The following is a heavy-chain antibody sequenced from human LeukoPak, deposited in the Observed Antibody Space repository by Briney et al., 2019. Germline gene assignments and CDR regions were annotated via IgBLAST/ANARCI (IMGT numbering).Heavy chain of an antibody. J-gene: IGHJ4*02. D-gene: IGHD3-22*01. V-gene: IGHV3-11*01. Sequence: GGSLRLSRAASGFTFSDYYMSWIRQAPGKGLEWVSYISSSGSTIYYADSVKGRFTISRDNAKNSLYLQMNSLRAEDTAVYYCARVYSSGYWDYWGQGTLVTVSS. CDR3: ARVYSSGYWDY. CDR2: ISSSGSTI. CDR1: GFTFSDYY.